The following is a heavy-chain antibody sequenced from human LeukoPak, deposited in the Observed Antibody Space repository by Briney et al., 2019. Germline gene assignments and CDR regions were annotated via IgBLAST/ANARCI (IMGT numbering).Heavy chain of an antibody. CDR1: GFTFRGFW. CDR2: INSAGGEG. D-gene: IGHD6-6*01. CDR3: ARSSYSSSSIV. Sequence: PGGSLRLSCAVSGFTFRGFWMSWSRQAPGKGLGWVASINSAGGEGYYADVVKGRFTISRDNAKNSLYLQINSRRAEDQAGYYCARSSYSSSSIVWGQGTMVTVPS. V-gene: IGHV3-7*03. J-gene: IGHJ3*01.